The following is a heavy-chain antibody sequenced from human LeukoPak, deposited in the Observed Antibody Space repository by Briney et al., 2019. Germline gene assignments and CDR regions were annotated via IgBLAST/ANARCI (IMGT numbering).Heavy chain of an antibody. CDR1: GGSISNGDYY. CDR3: ARVDQGDYILD. V-gene: IGHV4-30-4*08. CDR2: IYYTGSA. J-gene: IGHJ4*02. D-gene: IGHD4-17*01. Sequence: SQTLSLTCNVSGGSISNGDYYWSWIRQPPGKGLEWIGYIYYTGSAYYNPSLNSRATMSVDTSKSQFSLKLSSVTAADTAVYYCARVDQGDYILDWGQGTLVTVSS.